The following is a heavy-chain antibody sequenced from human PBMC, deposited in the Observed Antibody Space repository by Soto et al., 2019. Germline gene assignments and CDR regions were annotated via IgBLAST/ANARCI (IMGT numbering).Heavy chain of an antibody. CDR3: ARRSSSWYYFDY. Sequence: QVQLVQSGAEVKKPGASVKVSCKTSGYIFTSYYMHWVRQAPGQGLEWMGMINPSGGSTIYAQKFQGRVTMTRDTSTSTVYMDLSGLRSEDTAVYYCARRSSSWYYFDYWGQGTLVTVSS. V-gene: IGHV1-46*03. CDR2: INPSGGST. J-gene: IGHJ4*02. CDR1: GYIFTSYY. D-gene: IGHD6-13*01.